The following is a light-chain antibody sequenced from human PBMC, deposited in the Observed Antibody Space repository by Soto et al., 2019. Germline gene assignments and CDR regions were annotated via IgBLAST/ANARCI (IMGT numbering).Light chain of an antibody. CDR3: QQLQSYPFT. Sequence: DNPLTQSPSSLSASLGDRVTITCRASQGITNSLAWYQQKPGEAPNVLIYETSTLQSGVPSRFSGSGSGTEFTLTISSLQPEDFATYFCQQLQSYPFTFGPGTKVDIK. CDR2: ETS. V-gene: IGKV1-9*01. CDR1: QGITNS. J-gene: IGKJ3*01.